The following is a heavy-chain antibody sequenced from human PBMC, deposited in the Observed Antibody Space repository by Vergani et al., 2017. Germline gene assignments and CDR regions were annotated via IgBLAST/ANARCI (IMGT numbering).Heavy chain of an antibody. CDR2: INAGNGIT. V-gene: IGHV1-3*01. Sequence: QVQLVQSGAEVKKPGASVKVSCKASGYTFTSYAMHWVRQAPGQRLEWMGWINAGNGITKYSQKFQGRVTITRDTSASTAYMELSSLRSEDTAVYYCARDSSGPYFGYWGQGTLVTVSS. J-gene: IGHJ4*02. CDR3: ARDSSGPYFGY. D-gene: IGHD3-22*01. CDR1: GYTFTSYA.